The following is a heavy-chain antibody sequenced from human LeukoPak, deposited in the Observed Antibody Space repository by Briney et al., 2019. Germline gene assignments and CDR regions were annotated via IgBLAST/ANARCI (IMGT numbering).Heavy chain of an antibody. CDR2: ISASSTFI. Sequence: GGSLRLSCAGAGFTFSTYSMNWVRQAPGKGLEWVSSISASSTFIYYADSVKGRFTVSRDNAENSLYLQMNSLSAEDTAVYYCARGRAVADSYYFDYWGQGALVTVSS. D-gene: IGHD6-19*01. CDR1: GFTFSTYS. J-gene: IGHJ4*02. V-gene: IGHV3-21*01. CDR3: ARGRAVADSYYFDY.